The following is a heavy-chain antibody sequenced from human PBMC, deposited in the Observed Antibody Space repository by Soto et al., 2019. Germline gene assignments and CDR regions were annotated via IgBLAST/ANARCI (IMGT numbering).Heavy chain of an antibody. J-gene: IGHJ5*02. Sequence: VHLTQSETQLKQPGSSMKVYCQTSGDTFYLHSLNWVRQAPGQGLGWLGGILLLYKEAVYAPKFQGRGTIPADSSTKTVYLDRTSLRSDDSAVYFCGRDQGGSHLSPWFAPWGQGTPVT. CDR1: GDTFYLHS. CDR3: GRDQGGSHLSPWFAP. CDR2: ILLLYKEA. D-gene: IGHD1-26*01. V-gene: IGHV1-69*14.